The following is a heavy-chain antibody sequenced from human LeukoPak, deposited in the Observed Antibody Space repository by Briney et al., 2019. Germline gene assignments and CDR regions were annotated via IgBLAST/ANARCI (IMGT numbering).Heavy chain of an antibody. Sequence: GGSLRLSCAASGFTFSSYAMSWVRQAPGKGLEWVSAISGSGGSTYYADSVKGRFTISRVNSKNTLYLQMNSLRAEDTAVYYCAKAPLLRYFDWQGYFDYWGQGTLVTVSS. J-gene: IGHJ4*02. V-gene: IGHV3-23*01. CDR2: ISGSGGST. D-gene: IGHD3-9*01. CDR3: AKAPLLRYFDWQGYFDY. CDR1: GFTFSSYA.